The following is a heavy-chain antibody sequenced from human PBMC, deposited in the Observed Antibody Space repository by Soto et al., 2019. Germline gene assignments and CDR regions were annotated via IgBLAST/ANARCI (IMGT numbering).Heavy chain of an antibody. J-gene: IGHJ4*02. V-gene: IGHV4-61*08. CDR1: GGSISSGGYY. D-gene: IGHD6-19*01. CDR3: ARTHSTGWYTTIAY. CDR2: IYYSGST. Sequence: PSETLSLTCAVSGGSISSGGYYWSWIRQPPGKGLEWIGYIYYSGSTNYNPSLKSRVTISVDTSKNQFSLKLSSVTAADTAVYYCARTHSTGWYTTIAYWGQGTLVTVSS.